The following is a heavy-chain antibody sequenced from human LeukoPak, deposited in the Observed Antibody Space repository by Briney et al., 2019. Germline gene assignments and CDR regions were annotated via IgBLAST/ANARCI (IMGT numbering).Heavy chain of an antibody. CDR2: ISSSGSSI. CDR1: GFTFSSYE. CDR3: ARDALSSGWYWESFDY. V-gene: IGHV3-48*03. J-gene: IGHJ4*02. Sequence: GGSLRLSCAASGFTFSSYEMNWVRQAPGKGLEWVSYISSSGSSIYYADSVKGRFTISRDNAKNSLYLQMNGLRAEDTAVYYCARDALSSGWYWESFDYWGQGTLVTVSS. D-gene: IGHD6-19*01.